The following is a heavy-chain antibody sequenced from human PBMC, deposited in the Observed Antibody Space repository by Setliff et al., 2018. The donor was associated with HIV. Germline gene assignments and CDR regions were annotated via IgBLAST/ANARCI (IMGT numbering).Heavy chain of an antibody. CDR1: GYSISSGYY. CDR3: AREGRDGYTSADAFDI. CDR2: IYHSGST. Sequence: SETLSLTCAVSGYSISSGYYWGWIRQPPGKGLEWIGSIYHSGSTYYNPSLKSRVTISVDTSKNQFSLKLSSVTAADTAVYYCAREGRDGYTSADAFDIWGHGTMVTVSS. D-gene: IGHD5-12*01. V-gene: IGHV4-38-2*02. J-gene: IGHJ3*02.